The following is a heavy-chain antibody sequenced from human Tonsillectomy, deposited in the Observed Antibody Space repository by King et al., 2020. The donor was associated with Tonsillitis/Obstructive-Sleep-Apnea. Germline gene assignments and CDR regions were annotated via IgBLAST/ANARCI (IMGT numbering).Heavy chain of an antibody. CDR3: TRHYYDSSGYYSGSY. CDR1: GFTFSGSA. J-gene: IGHJ4*02. V-gene: IGHV3-73*01. D-gene: IGHD3-22*01. CDR2: IRSKANSYAT. Sequence: VQLVESGGGLVQPGGSLKLSCAASGFTFSGSAMHWVRQASGKGLEWVGRIRSKANSYATAYDASVKGRFTISRDDSKNTAYLQMNSLKTEDTAVYYCTRHYYDSSGYYSGSYWGQGTLVTVSS.